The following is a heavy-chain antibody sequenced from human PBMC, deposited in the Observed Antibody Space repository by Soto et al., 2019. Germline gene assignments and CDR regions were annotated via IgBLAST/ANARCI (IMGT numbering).Heavy chain of an antibody. V-gene: IGHV4-30-2*01. J-gene: IGHJ4*02. CDR2: ICHSGST. Sequence: SETLSLTCAVSGGSISSGGYCWNWIRQPPGKGLGWMVYICHSGSTYYNPSLKRRGTISLDRSKSRLSLKLSSATAADTAVYYCARDGSGWDAGDTYFDYWGQGTLVTVSS. D-gene: IGHD6-25*01. CDR3: ARDGSGWDAGDTYFDY. CDR1: GGSISSGGYC.